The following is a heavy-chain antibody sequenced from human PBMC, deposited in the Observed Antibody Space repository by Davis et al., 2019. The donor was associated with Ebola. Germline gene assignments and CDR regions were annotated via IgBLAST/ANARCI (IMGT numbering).Heavy chain of an antibody. V-gene: IGHV3-64*01. CDR3: VKGIVGTAKVY. Sequence: GESLKISCAASGFTFSNYAMYSVRHAPGQGLEYVSAISSNGDTTFYANSVKDRFTISRDNPKNTLNLQMGSLRAEDMAVYYCVKGIVGTAKVYWSQGTLVTVAS. D-gene: IGHD1-26*01. J-gene: IGHJ4*02. CDR1: GFTFSNYA. CDR2: ISSNGDTT.